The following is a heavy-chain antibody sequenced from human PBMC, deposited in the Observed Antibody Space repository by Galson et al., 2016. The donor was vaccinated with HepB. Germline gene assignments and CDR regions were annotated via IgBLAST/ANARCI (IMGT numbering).Heavy chain of an antibody. Sequence: SVKVSCKASGYTFISYGISWVRQAPGQGLEWMGWISAHNGNTNYAQKIQGRVTLTTETSTRTAYMELRSLRPDDTAEYSCARDRRYGDYHRMDVWGKGTTVTVSS. J-gene: IGHJ6*04. D-gene: IGHD4-17*01. CDR1: GYTFISYG. CDR2: ISAHNGNT. V-gene: IGHV1-18*04. CDR3: ARDRRYGDYHRMDV.